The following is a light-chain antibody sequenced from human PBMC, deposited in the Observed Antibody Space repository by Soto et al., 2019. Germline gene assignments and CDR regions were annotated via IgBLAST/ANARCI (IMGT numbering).Light chain of an antibody. Sequence: EILLTQSPGTLSLSPGERATLSCRASQSVSSSYLAWYQQKPGQAPRLLIYAASSRATGIPDRFSGSGSGTDFTLTISRLEPEDFAVYYCQQYGSSPRTFGQGTKVDI. J-gene: IGKJ1*01. CDR3: QQYGSSPRT. V-gene: IGKV3-20*01. CDR2: AAS. CDR1: QSVSSSY.